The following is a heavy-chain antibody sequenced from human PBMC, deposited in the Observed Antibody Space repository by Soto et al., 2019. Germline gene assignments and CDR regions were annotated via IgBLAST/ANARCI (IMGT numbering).Heavy chain of an antibody. D-gene: IGHD6-6*01. CDR1: GFAFSNYA. Sequence: GGSLRLSCAASGFAFSNYAMGWVRQAPGKGLEWVSSISTSIDATYYADSVKGRFTISRDDSKNTLYLQMNSLRAEDSAVYYYAKDRTVAARNFDYWGQGTQVTVSS. V-gene: IGHV3-23*01. J-gene: IGHJ4*02. CDR2: ISTSIDAT. CDR3: AKDRTVAARNFDY.